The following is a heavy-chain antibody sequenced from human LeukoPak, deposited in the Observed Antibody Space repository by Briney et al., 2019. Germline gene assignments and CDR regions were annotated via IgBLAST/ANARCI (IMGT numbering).Heavy chain of an antibody. J-gene: IGHJ5*02. Sequence: GASVKVSCKASGYTFTSYDINWVRQATGQGLEWMGWMNPNSGNTGYAQKFQGRVTMTRNTSISTAYMELSSLRSEDTAVYYCARAPPSSNWFDPWGQGTLLTVSS. CDR1: GYTFTSYD. V-gene: IGHV1-8*01. CDR3: ARAPPSSNWFDP. D-gene: IGHD6-6*01. CDR2: MNPNSGNT.